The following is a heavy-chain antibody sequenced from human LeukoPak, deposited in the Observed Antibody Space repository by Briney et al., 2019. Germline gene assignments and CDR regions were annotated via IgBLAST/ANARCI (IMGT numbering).Heavy chain of an antibody. CDR3: ARSIAVAGGRYGMDV. CDR2: ISYAGNHK. Sequence: GGSLRLSCAASGFTFSTYAMHWVRQAPGKGLEWAAVISYAGNHKYYADSVKGRFTISRDNAKNSLYLQMNSLRDEDTAVYYCARSIAVAGGRYGMDVWGQGTTVTVSS. D-gene: IGHD6-19*01. CDR1: GFTFSTYA. V-gene: IGHV3-30-3*01. J-gene: IGHJ6*02.